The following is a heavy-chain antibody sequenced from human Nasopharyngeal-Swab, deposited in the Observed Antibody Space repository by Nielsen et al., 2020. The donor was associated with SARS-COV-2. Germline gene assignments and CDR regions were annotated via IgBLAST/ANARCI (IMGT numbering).Heavy chain of an antibody. D-gene: IGHD2-2*01. Sequence: GGSLRLSCAASGFTFSSYWMSWVRQAPGKGLEWVANIKQDGSEKYYVDSVKGRFTISRDNAKNSLYLQMNSLRAEDTAVYYCARVPAAKRGPPFNYGMDVWGQGTTVTVSS. CDR3: ARVPAAKRGPPFNYGMDV. J-gene: IGHJ6*02. CDR2: IKQDGSEK. V-gene: IGHV3-7*01. CDR1: GFTFSSYW.